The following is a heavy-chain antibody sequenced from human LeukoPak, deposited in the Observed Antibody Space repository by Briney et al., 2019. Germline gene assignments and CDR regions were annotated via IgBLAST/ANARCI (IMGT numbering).Heavy chain of an antibody. V-gene: IGHV4-4*07. J-gene: IGHJ4*02. CDR3: ARHVAMDDY. D-gene: IGHD5-18*01. Sequence: PSETLSLTCAVSGGSISSYFWSWIRQPAGEGLEWIGRIYSSGSTNYNPSLKSRVTMSVDTSKNQFSLNLTSVTAADAAVYYCARHVAMDDYWGQGTLVTVSS. CDR2: IYSSGST. CDR1: GGSISSYF.